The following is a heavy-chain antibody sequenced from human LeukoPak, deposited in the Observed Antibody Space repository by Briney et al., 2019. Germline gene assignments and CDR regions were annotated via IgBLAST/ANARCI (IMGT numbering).Heavy chain of an antibody. J-gene: IGHJ2*01. Sequence: SETLSLTCTVSGGSISSYYWSWIRQPAGKGLEWIGRIYTSGSTNYNPSPKSRVTMSVDTSKNQFSLKLSSVTAADTAVYYCARDYYYDSSGYYLYWYFDLWGRGTLVTVSS. CDR3: ARDYYYDSSGYYLYWYFDL. V-gene: IGHV4-4*07. CDR2: IYTSGST. CDR1: GGSISSYY. D-gene: IGHD3-22*01.